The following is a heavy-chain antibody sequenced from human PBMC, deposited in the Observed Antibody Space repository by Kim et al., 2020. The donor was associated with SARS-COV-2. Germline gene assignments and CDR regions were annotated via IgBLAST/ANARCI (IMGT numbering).Heavy chain of an antibody. Sequence: GGSLRLSCAASGFTFSTYEMNWVRQAPGKGLEWVSYIDLRGSTVYYADSVKGRFTISRDNAKNSLYLQMNSLRAEDTAIYYCARDDYGGNSFLDALDIWGQGTMVTVSS. CDR3: ARDDYGGNSFLDALDI. J-gene: IGHJ3*02. CDR1: GFTFSTYE. D-gene: IGHD4-17*01. V-gene: IGHV3-48*03. CDR2: IDLRGSTV.